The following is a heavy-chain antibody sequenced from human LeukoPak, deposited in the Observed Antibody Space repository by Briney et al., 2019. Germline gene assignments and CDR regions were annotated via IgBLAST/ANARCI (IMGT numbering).Heavy chain of an antibody. CDR3: AKDRGSIFGGYYYYYMDV. CDR1: GFTYSSYA. D-gene: IGHD3-3*01. Sequence: PGGSLRLSCAASGFTYSSYAMSWVRQAPGKGLEWVSAISGSGGSTYYADSVKGRFTISRDNSKNTLYLQMNSLRAEDTAVYYCAKDRGSIFGGYYYYYMDVWGKGTTVTVSS. CDR2: ISGSGGST. J-gene: IGHJ6*03. V-gene: IGHV3-23*01.